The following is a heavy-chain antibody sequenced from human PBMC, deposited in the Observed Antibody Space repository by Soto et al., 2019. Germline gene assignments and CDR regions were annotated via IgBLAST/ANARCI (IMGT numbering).Heavy chain of an antibody. D-gene: IGHD6-19*01. CDR3: VRRDGWYRFDY. V-gene: IGHV4-4*01. CDR2: VAHNGVT. Sequence: SETRSRTCTVAGDSVSGANCWNWVRQPPGKGLEWIGEVAHNGVTRYNRTFMSRVNLSLEACKTLFSLHVGSFTHADTAVYCCVRRDGWYRFDYWGQGTLLTVSS. J-gene: IGHJ4*02. CDR1: GDSVSGANC.